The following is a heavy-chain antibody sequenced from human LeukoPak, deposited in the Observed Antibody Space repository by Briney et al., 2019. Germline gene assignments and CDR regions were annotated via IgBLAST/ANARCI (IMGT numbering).Heavy chain of an antibody. CDR3: ARGGIAVAGTRENYYYYYMDV. CDR1: GFTFSSYW. D-gene: IGHD6-19*01. CDR2: IKQDGSEK. V-gene: IGHV3-7*01. J-gene: IGHJ6*03. Sequence: GGSLRLSCAASGFTFSSYWMSSVRQAPGNGLEWVANIKQDGSEKYYVDSVKGRLTIPRDNAKNSLYLQMNRLRAEDTAVYCCARGGIAVAGTRENYYYYYMDVWGKGTTVTVSS.